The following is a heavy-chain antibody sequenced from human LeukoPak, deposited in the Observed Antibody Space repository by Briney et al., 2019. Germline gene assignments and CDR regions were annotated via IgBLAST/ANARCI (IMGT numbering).Heavy chain of an antibody. D-gene: IGHD5-24*01. CDR2: INHCGST. Sequence: PSETLSLTCAVYGGSFSGYYWSWIRQPPGKGLEWIGEINHCGSTNYNLSLKSRVTISVDTSKNQFSLKLSSVTAADTAVYYCARCAVGGYNPLDYWGQGTLVTVSS. CDR3: ARCAVGGYNPLDY. J-gene: IGHJ4*02. V-gene: IGHV4-34*01. CDR1: GGSFSGYY.